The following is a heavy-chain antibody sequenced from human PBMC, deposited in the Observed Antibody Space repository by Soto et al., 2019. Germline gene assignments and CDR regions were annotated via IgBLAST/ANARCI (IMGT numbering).Heavy chain of an antibody. V-gene: IGHV3-33*01. CDR1: GFTFSSYG. CDR2: IWYDGSNK. J-gene: IGHJ4*02. Sequence: QVQLVESGGGVVQPGRSLRLSCAASGFTFSSYGMHWVRQAPGKGLEWVAVIWYDGSNKYYADSVKGRFTISRDNSKNTLYLQMDSLRAEDTAVYYCARDWLGESFDYWGQGTLVTVSS. CDR3: ARDWLGESFDY. D-gene: IGHD3-10*01.